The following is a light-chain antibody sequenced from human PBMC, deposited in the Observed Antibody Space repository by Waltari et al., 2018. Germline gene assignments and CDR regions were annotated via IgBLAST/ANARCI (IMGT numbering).Light chain of an antibody. CDR2: DAS. CDR1: QDINTH. J-gene: IGKJ4*01. V-gene: IGKV1-33*01. Sequence: DIQMTQSLSSLSASVGDRVTITCQASQDINTHLNWYQQKPGKAPQLLIYDASNLQTGVSSRFSGTGSGTDFTFNIRRLQPEDIATSFCQQSANLPLTFGGGTKVEIK. CDR3: QQSANLPLT.